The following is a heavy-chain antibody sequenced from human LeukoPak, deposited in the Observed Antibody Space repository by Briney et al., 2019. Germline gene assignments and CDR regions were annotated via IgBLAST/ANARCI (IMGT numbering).Heavy chain of an antibody. D-gene: IGHD5-12*01. V-gene: IGHV3-74*01. CDR3: ARGDGYAQRD. Sequence: GGSLRLSCAASGFTFSSYWMHWVRQAPGKGLVWVSRINSDGSGTSYADSVKGRLTISRDSAKNTLYLQMNSLRVEDTAVYYCARGDGYAQRDWGQGTLVTVPS. CDR1: GFTFSSYW. J-gene: IGHJ4*02. CDR2: INSDGSGT.